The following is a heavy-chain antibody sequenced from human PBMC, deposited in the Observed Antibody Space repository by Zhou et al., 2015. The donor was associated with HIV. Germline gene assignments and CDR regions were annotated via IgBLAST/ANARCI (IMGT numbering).Heavy chain of an antibody. D-gene: IGHD3-22*01. CDR2: IIPMFGTT. Sequence: QVQLVQSGAEMKKPGSSVKVSCKTSGDTFNNFGISWVRQAPGQGLEWLGGIIPMFGTTNYTEKFQGRLTIAADKSTTTVYMQLLRLTFEDTAIIYCARSFYDRDGYYPDFWGQGTLVTVSS. V-gene: IGHV1-69*06. J-gene: IGHJ4*02. CDR1: GDTFNNFG. CDR3: ARSFYDRDGYYPDF.